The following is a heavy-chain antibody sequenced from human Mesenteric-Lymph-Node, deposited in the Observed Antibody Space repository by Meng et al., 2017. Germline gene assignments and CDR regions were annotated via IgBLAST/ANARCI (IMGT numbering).Heavy chain of an antibody. CDR3: ARRVFYGSANFDY. D-gene: IGHD3-10*01. CDR2: IFYSGNT. CDR1: GGSIRSSRYY. J-gene: IGHJ4*02. V-gene: IGHV4-39*01. Sequence: QLQLQESGPGMVKPSETMSRTCTVSGGSIRSSRYYWGWIRQPPGKGLEYIGSIFYSGNTYYNPSLKSRVTISIDTSENQFSLKLSSVTAADTAVYYCARRVFYGSANFDYWGQGTLVTVSS.